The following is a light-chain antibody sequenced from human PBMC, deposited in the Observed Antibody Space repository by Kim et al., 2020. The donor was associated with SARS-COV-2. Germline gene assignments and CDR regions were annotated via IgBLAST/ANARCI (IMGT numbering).Light chain of an antibody. Sequence: SVSPGQTVSITCSGDKLGDKYACWYQQKPGQSPVLVIYQDSKRPSGIPERFSGSNSGNTATLTISGTQAMDEADYYCQAWDSSTVVFGGGTKVTVL. CDR1: KLGDKY. CDR2: QDS. J-gene: IGLJ2*01. CDR3: QAWDSSTVV. V-gene: IGLV3-1*01.